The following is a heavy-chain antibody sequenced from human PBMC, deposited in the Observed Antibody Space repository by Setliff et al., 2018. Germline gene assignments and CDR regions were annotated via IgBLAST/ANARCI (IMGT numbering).Heavy chain of an antibody. V-gene: IGHV1-69*06. CDR2: ITPIFETA. Sequence: SVKVSCKASGGTLSGYAFSWVRQAPGQGLEWVGGITPIFETAHYAQKFQDRVTITADKSTSTAYMELNSLISEDTAVYFCARDSVTLGQLERRGGFRYYDMDVWGRGTTVTVSS. J-gene: IGHJ6*02. D-gene: IGHD1-1*01. CDR1: GGTLSGYA. CDR3: ARDSVTLGQLERRGGFRYYDMDV.